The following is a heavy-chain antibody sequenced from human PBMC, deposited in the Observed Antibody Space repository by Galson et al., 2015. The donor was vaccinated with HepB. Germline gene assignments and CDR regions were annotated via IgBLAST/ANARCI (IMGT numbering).Heavy chain of an antibody. J-gene: IGHJ3*02. CDR3: AREGGYYGDYRDAFDI. D-gene: IGHD4-17*01. CDR1: GFTFSSYS. V-gene: IGHV3-21*01. Sequence: SLRLSCAASGFTFSSYSMNWVRRAPGKGLEWVSSISSSSSYIYYADSVKGRFTISRDNAKNSLYLQMNSLRAEDTAVYYCAREGGYYGDYRDAFDIWGQGTMVTVSS. CDR2: ISSSSSYI.